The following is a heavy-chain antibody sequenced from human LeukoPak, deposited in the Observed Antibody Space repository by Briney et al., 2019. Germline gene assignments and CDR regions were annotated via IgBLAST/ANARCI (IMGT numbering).Heavy chain of an antibody. CDR3: ARLDL. CDR2: IYSSGRT. J-gene: IGHJ4*02. Sequence: PSETLSLTCIVSGGSISGYHWSWIRQAPGKGLEWIGNIYSSGRTDYNPSLKSRVTISVDTSKNQFSLKVRSVTAADTAVYYCARLDLWGQGTLVTVSS. CDR1: GGSISGYH. V-gene: IGHV4-59*01.